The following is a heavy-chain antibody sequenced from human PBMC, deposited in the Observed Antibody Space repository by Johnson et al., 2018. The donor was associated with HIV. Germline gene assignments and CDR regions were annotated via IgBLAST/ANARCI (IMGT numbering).Heavy chain of an antibody. CDR2: VSYDGSNK. Sequence: QVQLVESGGGVVQPGRSLRLSCAASGFTFNSYTMHWVRQAPGKGLEWVAVVSYDGSNKYYADSVKGRFTISRDNSKNTLYLQMNSLRAGDTAVYYCARGFGEMTTVTPDAFDIWGQGTMVTVSS. D-gene: IGHD4-11*01. CDR3: ARGFGEMTTVTPDAFDI. V-gene: IGHV3-30-3*01. CDR1: GFTFNSYT. J-gene: IGHJ3*02.